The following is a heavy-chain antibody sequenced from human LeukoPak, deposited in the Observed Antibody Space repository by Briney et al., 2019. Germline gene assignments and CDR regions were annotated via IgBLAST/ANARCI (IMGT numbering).Heavy chain of an antibody. CDR1: GGSISSYY. CDR2: IYYSGST. J-gene: IGHJ4*02. D-gene: IGHD2-21*02. V-gene: IGHV4-59*08. CDR3: ARHDRLLPRFDY. Sequence: KPSETLSLTCTVSGGSISSYYWSWIRQPPGKGLEWIGYIYYSGSTNYNPSLKSRVTISVDTSKNQFSLKLSSVTAADTAVYYCARHDRLLPRFDYWGQGTLVTVSS.